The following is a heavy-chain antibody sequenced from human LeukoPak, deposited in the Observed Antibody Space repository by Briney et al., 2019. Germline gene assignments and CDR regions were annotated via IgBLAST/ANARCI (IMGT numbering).Heavy chain of an antibody. CDR3: ARVRRRYYDSSGLYYFDY. CDR1: GGSISVSSYY. V-gene: IGHV4-39*01. D-gene: IGHD3-22*01. CDR2: IYHSGST. Sequence: SETLSLTCTVSGGSISVSSYYWAWIRQPPGKGLGWIGSIYHSGSTYYKPSLKSRVTISVDTSKNQFSLKLISVTAADTAVYYCARVRRRYYDSSGLYYFDYWGQGTLVTVSS. J-gene: IGHJ4*02.